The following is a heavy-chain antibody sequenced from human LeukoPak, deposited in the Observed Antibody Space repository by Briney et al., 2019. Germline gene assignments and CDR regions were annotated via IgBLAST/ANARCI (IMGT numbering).Heavy chain of an antibody. D-gene: IGHD2-2*01. CDR2: IVPILGIA. Sequence: SVKVSCKASGGTFSSYAISWVRQAPGQGLEWMGRIVPILGIANYAQKFQGRVTITADKSTSTAYMELSSLRSEDTAVYYCARDQEPAAIAFDIWGQGTMVTVSS. CDR3: ARDQEPAAIAFDI. J-gene: IGHJ3*02. V-gene: IGHV1-69*04. CDR1: GGTFSSYA.